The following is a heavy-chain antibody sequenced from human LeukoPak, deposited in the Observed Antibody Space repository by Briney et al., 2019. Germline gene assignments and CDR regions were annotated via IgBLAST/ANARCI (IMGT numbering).Heavy chain of an antibody. CDR1: GGSISSHY. V-gene: IGHV4-59*11. CDR3: ARDQGYSSGWYYFDY. Sequence: SETLSLTCTVSGGSISSHYWSWIRQPPGKGLEWIGYIYYSGSTNYNPSLKSRVTISVDTFKNQFSLKLSSVTAADTAVYYCARDQGYSSGWYYFDYWGQGTLVTVSS. J-gene: IGHJ4*02. CDR2: IYYSGST. D-gene: IGHD6-19*01.